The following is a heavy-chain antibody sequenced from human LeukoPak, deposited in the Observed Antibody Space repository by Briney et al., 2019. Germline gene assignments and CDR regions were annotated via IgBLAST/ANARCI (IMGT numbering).Heavy chain of an antibody. CDR2: ISAYNGNT. CDR3: ARDWPAQWLARWYYYYGMDV. Sequence: GASVKVSCKASGYTFTSYGISWARQAPGQGLEWMGWISAYNGNTNYAQKLQGRVTMTTDTSTSTAYMELRSLRSDDTAVYYCARDWPAQWLARWYYYYGMDVWGQGTTVTVSS. J-gene: IGHJ6*02. CDR1: GYTFTSYG. V-gene: IGHV1-18*01. D-gene: IGHD6-19*01.